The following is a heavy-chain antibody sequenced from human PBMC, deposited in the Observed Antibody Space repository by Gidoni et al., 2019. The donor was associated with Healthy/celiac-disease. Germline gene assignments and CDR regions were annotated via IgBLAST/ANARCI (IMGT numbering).Heavy chain of an antibody. CDR3: AKDLDVLVVYATGGFDY. Sequence: EVQLVESGGGLVQPGRSLRLSCAASGFTFADYAMHWVRQAPGKGLEWVSGISWNSGSIGYADSVKGRFTISRDNAKNSLYLQMNSLRAEDTALYYCAKDLDVLVVYATGGFDYWGQGTLVTVSS. D-gene: IGHD2-8*02. V-gene: IGHV3-9*01. CDR1: GFTFADYA. J-gene: IGHJ4*02. CDR2: ISWNSGSI.